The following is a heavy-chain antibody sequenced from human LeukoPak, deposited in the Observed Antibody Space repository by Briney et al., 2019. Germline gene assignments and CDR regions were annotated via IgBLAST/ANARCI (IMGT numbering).Heavy chain of an antibody. CDR2: ISGSGGST. Sequence: GGSLRLSCAASGFTFSSYAMSWVRQAPGKGLEWVSAISGSGGSTYYADSVKGRFTISRDNSKNTLYLQMNSLRAEDTAVYYCAKVPHGGAYCGGDCQVVFDYWGQGTLVTVSS. CDR3: AKVPHGGAYCGGDCQVVFDY. V-gene: IGHV3-23*01. J-gene: IGHJ4*02. CDR1: GFTFSSYA. D-gene: IGHD2-21*02.